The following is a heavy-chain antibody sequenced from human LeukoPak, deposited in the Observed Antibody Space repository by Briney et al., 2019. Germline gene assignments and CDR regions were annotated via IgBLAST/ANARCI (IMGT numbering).Heavy chain of an antibody. D-gene: IGHD1-26*01. CDR2: IYYSGST. CDR3: ARGLRPIGSYIPY. Sequence: KPSETLSLTCTVSGGSISSYYWSWIRQPPGKGLEWVGYIYYSGSTNYNPSLKSRVTISVDTSKNQFSLNLGSVTPAATAVYYCARGLRPIGSYIPYWGQGTLVTASS. J-gene: IGHJ4*02. CDR1: GGSISSYY. V-gene: IGHV4-59*01.